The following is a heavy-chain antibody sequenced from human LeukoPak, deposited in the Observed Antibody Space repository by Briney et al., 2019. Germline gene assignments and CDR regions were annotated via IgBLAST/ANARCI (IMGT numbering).Heavy chain of an antibody. Sequence: GGSLRLSCAASGFTFSSFGMHWVRQAPGKGLEWVATIAYDGSKIYYGDSVKSRFTISRDNSKNTLYPQMESLRAEDTAVYSCAKDQNRGVTNLGDWGQGSLVTVSS. V-gene: IGHV3-30*18. CDR1: GFTFSSFG. CDR3: AKDQNRGVTNLGD. J-gene: IGHJ4*02. CDR2: IAYDGSKI. D-gene: IGHD3-10*01.